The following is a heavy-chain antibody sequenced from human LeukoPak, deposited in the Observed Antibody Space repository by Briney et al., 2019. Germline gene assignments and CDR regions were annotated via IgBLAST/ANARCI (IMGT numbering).Heavy chain of an antibody. J-gene: IGHJ6*02. CDR1: GFTFSSYS. V-gene: IGHV3-21*01. CDR2: ISSSSSYI. CDR3: ARDLVSGPLDYGMDV. D-gene: IGHD6-6*01. Sequence: AGGSLRLSCAASGFTFSSYSMNWVRQAPGKGLEWVSSISSSSSYIYYADSVKGRFTISRDNAKNSLYLQMNSLRAEDTAVYYCARDLVSGPLDYGMDVWGQGTTVTVSS.